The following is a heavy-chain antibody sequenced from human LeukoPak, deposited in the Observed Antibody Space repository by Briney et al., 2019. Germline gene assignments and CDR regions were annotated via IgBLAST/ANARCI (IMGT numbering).Heavy chain of an antibody. Sequence: SGTLSLTCAVYGGSFSGYYWSWIRQPPGKGLEWIGEINHSESTNYNPSLKSRVTISVDTSKNQFSLKLSSVTAADTAVYYCARDHGPTVVDYYDSSGYYLNYFDYWGQGTLVTVSS. CDR3: ARDHGPTVVDYYDSSGYYLNYFDY. J-gene: IGHJ4*02. D-gene: IGHD3-22*01. CDR2: INHSEST. V-gene: IGHV4-34*01. CDR1: GGSFSGYY.